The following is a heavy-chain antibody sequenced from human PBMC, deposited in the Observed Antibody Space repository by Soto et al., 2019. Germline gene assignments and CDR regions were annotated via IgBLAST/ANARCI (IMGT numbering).Heavy chain of an antibody. Sequence: EVQLVESGGGLVQPGGSLRLSCAASGFTFSSYSMNWVRQAPGKGLEWVSYISSSSSTIYYADSVKGRFTISRDNAKNSLYLQMNSLRAEDTAVYYCESDIVVVPAAISAFDIWGQGTMVTVSS. CDR2: ISSSSSTI. CDR3: ESDIVVVPAAISAFDI. CDR1: GFTFSSYS. D-gene: IGHD2-2*01. J-gene: IGHJ3*02. V-gene: IGHV3-48*01.